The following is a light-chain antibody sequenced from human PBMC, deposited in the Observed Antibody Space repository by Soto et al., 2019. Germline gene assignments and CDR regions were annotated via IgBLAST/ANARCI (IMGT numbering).Light chain of an antibody. V-gene: IGLV8-61*01. CDR3: VLYMGSGIWV. J-gene: IGLJ3*02. CDR1: SGSVSTSYY. Sequence: QTVVTQEPSFSVSPGRTVTLTCGLSSGSVSTSYYPSWYQQTPGQAPRTLIYSTNTRSSGVPDRFSGSILGNKAALTITGAQADDESDSCCVLYMGSGIWVFGGGTKVTVL. CDR2: STN.